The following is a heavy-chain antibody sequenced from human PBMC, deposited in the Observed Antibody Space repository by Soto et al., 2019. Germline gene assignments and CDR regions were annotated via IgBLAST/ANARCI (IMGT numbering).Heavy chain of an antibody. CDR1: GFNFDNYG. D-gene: IGHD1-7*01. CDR3: AKDRVGGTFYTPLAV. Sequence: QVQLVESGGGVVQPGGSLRLSCQASGFNFDNYGMHWVRQAPGKGLEWVAVTTYDGSFQYYADSVKGRFTISRDNSKNTLSLHLNTLKPEDTAVYHCAKDRVGGTFYTPLAVWGQGTLVTVSS. J-gene: IGHJ4*02. CDR2: TTYDGSFQ. V-gene: IGHV3-30*18.